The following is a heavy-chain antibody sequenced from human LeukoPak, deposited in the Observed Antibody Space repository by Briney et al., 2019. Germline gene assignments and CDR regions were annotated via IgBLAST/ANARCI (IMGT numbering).Heavy chain of an antibody. CDR2: ISGSGGST. J-gene: IGHJ4*02. V-gene: IGHV3-23*01. CDR1: GFTFSSYG. CDR3: AKDSTGRDGYNYFDY. Sequence: PGGSLRLSCAASGFTFSSYGMHWVRQAPGKGLEWVSAISGSGGSTYYADSVKGRFTISRDNSKNTLYLQMNSLRAEDTAVYYCAKDSTGRDGYNYFDYWGQGTLVTVSS. D-gene: IGHD5-24*01.